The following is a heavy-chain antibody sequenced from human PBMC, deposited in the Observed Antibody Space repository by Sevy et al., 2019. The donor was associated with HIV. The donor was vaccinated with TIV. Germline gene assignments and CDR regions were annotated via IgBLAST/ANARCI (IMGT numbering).Heavy chain of an antibody. V-gene: IGHV3-66*02. D-gene: IGHD6-19*01. CDR3: VSIFLSYRSGWSYFDY. CDR1: GFTVNDKY. J-gene: IGHJ4*02. Sequence: GGSLRLSCAISGFTVNDKYIIWVRQAPGKGLEWVSVIFSRGSTYYADSAKGRFTITRDNSKNTVDLQMNSVRAEDTAVYYCVSIFLSYRSGWSYFDYWGQGTLVTVSS. CDR2: IFSRGST.